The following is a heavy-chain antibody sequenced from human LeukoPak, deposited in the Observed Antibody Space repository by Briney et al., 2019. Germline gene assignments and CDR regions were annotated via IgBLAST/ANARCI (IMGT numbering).Heavy chain of an antibody. CDR3: AKGGHYDSSGYPPNY. CDR2: INPSGGST. CDR1: GYTFTSYY. J-gene: IGHJ4*02. V-gene: IGHV1-46*04. D-gene: IGHD3-22*01. Sequence: GASVKVSCKASGYTFTSYYMHWVRQAPGQGLEWMGKINPSGGSTYYADSVKGRFTISRDNSKNTLYLQMNSLRAEDTAVYYCAKGGHYDSSGYPPNYWGQGTLVTVSS.